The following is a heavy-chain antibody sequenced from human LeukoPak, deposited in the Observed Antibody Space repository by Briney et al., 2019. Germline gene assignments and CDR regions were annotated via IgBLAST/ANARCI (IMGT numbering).Heavy chain of an antibody. CDR1: GYTFTSLD. Sequence: ASVKVSCKASGYTFTSLDINWVRHAPGQGLEWMGWMNPNWGYTGYAQKFQARVTMTRDTSIDTVYMELSSLRYDDTAVYDCARGITQGFDHWGQGTLVTVSS. D-gene: IGHD1-20*01. CDR2: MNPNWGYT. V-gene: IGHV1-8*01. J-gene: IGHJ4*02. CDR3: ARGITQGFDH.